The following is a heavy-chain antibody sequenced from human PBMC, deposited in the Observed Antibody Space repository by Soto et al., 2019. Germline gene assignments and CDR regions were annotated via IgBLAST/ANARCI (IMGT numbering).Heavy chain of an antibody. CDR2: IYYSGST. Sequence: PSETLSLTCTVSGGSISSYYWSWIRQPPGKGLEWIGYIYYSGSTNYNPSLKSRVTISVDTSKNQFSLKLSSVTAADTAVYYCAREPYSSSLNWFDPWGQGTLGTVS. V-gene: IGHV4-59*01. CDR3: AREPYSSSLNWFDP. D-gene: IGHD6-13*01. J-gene: IGHJ5*02. CDR1: GGSISSYY.